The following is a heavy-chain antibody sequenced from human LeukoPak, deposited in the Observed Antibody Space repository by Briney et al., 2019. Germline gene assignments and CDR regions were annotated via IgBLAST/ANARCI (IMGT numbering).Heavy chain of an antibody. CDR3: AREYYDTSGLDY. CDR2: IYISGST. V-gene: IGHV4-4*07. Sequence: PETLSLTCIVSGGSISSYYWSWIRQPAGKGLEWIGRIYISGSTNHNPSLKSRVIMSVDTSKNQFSLKLSSVTAADTAVYYCAREYYDTSGLDYWGQGTLVIVS. CDR1: GGSISSYY. D-gene: IGHD3-22*01. J-gene: IGHJ4*02.